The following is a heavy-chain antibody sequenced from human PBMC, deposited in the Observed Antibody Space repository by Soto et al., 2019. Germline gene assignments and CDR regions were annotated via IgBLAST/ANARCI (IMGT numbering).Heavy chain of an antibody. V-gene: IGHV4-4*02. CDR3: ARVSGWVQKSIYFGS. CDR2: IYHSGTT. D-gene: IGHD6-19*01. Sequence: SETLSLTCAVSGDSLSSANWWSWVRQPPGKGLEWIGEIYHSGTTNYNASLKSRVTISMDESRNQFSLNLYSVTAADTAVYYCARVSGWVQKSIYFGSWGQGTLVTVSS. J-gene: IGHJ4*02. CDR1: GDSLSSANW.